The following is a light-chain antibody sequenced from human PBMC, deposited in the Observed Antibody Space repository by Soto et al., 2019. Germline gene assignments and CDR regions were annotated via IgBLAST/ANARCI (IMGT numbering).Light chain of an antibody. CDR2: DAS. CDR3: QQYNSQLT. CDR1: QSVSGW. Sequence: DIQMTQSPSTLSASVGDRVTITCRASQSVSGWLAWYQQKPGKAPKLLIYDASRSYSGVPSRFSGSGSGTDFTLTISSLQPDDFATYYCQQYNSQLTFGQGTKVDIK. V-gene: IGKV1-5*01. J-gene: IGKJ1*01.